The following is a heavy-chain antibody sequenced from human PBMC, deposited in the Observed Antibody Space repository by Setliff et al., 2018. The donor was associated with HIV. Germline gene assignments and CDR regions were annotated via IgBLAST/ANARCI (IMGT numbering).Heavy chain of an antibody. V-gene: IGHV1-18*01. Sequence: ASVKVSCKASGYTFTSYGISWVRQAPGQGLEWMGWISAYNGGTNYAQKFQGRVTMTTDTSTSTAYMELRSLRSDDTAVYYCARAIRWRYCSSTSCSDAFDIWGQGTMVTVSS. CDR1: GYTFTSYG. CDR2: ISAYNGGT. D-gene: IGHD2-2*01. J-gene: IGHJ3*02. CDR3: ARAIRWRYCSSTSCSDAFDI.